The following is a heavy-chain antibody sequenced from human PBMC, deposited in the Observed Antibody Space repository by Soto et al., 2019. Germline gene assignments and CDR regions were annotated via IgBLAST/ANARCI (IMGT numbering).Heavy chain of an antibody. V-gene: IGHV3-49*03. CDR2: IRSKAYGGTT. CDR3: TLRSTATPWPYFDY. CDR1: GFTFGDYA. J-gene: IGHJ4*02. Sequence: PGGSLRLSCTASGFTFGDYAMSWFRQAPGKGLEWVGFIRSKAYGGTTEYAASVKGRFTISRGDSKSIAYLQMNSLKTEDTAVYYCTLRSTATPWPYFDYWGQGTLVTVSS. D-gene: IGHD2-15*01.